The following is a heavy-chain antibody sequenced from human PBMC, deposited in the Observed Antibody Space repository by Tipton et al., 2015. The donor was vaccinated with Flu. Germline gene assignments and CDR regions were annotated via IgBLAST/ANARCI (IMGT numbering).Heavy chain of an antibody. J-gene: IGHJ1*01. V-gene: IGHV4-39*07. D-gene: IGHD4-17*01. CDR1: GGSISSGSYY. CDR2: IYYSGRT. CDR3: ARDRGDNAEYFQH. Sequence: TLSLTCTVSGGSISSGSYYWGWIRQPPGKGLEWIGCIYYSGRTYYNPSLRSRVTISVDTSKNQFSLKLRSVTAADTAVYYCARDRGDNAEYFQHWGQGTLVTVSS.